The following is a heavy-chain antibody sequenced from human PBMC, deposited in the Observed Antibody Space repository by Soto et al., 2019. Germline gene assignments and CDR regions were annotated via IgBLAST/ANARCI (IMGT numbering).Heavy chain of an antibody. J-gene: IGHJ6*02. CDR1: GFTFSGYA. Sequence: GGSLRLSCAASGFTFSGYAMSWVRQAPGKGLEWVSAISGSGGSTYYADSVKGRFTISRDNSKNTLYLQMNSLRAEDTAVYYCAKDTGTGYYYYGMDVWGQGTTVTVSS. CDR3: AKDTGTGYYYYGMDV. CDR2: ISGSGGST. V-gene: IGHV3-23*01. D-gene: IGHD1-1*01.